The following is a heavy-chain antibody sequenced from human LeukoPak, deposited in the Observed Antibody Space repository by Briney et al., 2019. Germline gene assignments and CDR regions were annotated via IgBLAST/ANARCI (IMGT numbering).Heavy chain of an antibody. CDR2: ISGSGGST. V-gene: IGHV3-23*01. D-gene: IGHD2-15*01. CDR3: ERVYCSGGSCYDQTFDY. Sequence: GGSLRLSCAASGFTFSSYTMSWVRQAPGKGLEWVSSISGSGGSTYYADSVKGRFTISRDNSKNTLYLQINSLRAEDTAVYYCERVYCSGGSCYDQTFDYWGQGTLVSVSS. CDR1: GFTFSSYT. J-gene: IGHJ4*02.